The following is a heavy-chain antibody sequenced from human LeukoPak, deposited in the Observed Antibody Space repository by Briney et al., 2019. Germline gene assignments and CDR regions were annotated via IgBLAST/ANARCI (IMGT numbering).Heavy chain of an antibody. Sequence: PGGSLRLSCAASGFTFSSYGMHWVCQAPGKGLEWVAFIRYDGSNKYYADSVKGRFTISRDNSKNTLYLQMNSLRAEDTAVYYCAKASGDIVVVPAAIGAFDIWGQGTMVTVSS. V-gene: IGHV3-30*02. D-gene: IGHD2-2*01. CDR2: IRYDGSNK. CDR1: GFTFSSYG. CDR3: AKASGDIVVVPAAIGAFDI. J-gene: IGHJ3*02.